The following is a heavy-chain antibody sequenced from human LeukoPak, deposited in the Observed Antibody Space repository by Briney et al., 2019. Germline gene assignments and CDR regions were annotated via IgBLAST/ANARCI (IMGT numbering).Heavy chain of an antibody. V-gene: IGHV3-9*01. CDR3: AKESTVTTNLYYYYYMDV. J-gene: IGHJ6*03. CDR1: GFTFDDYA. CDR2: ISWNSGSI. D-gene: IGHD4-17*01. Sequence: GRSLRLSCAASGFTFDDYAMHWVRQAPGKGLEWVSGISWNSGSIGYADSVKGRFTISRDNAKNSLYLQMNSLRAEDTALYYCAKESTVTTNLYYYYYMDVWGKGTTVTVSS.